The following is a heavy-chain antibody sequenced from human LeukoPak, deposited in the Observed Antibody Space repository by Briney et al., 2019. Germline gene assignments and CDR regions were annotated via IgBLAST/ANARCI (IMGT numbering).Heavy chain of an antibody. CDR1: GYTLTELS. CDR2: FDPEDGET. Sequence: GASVKVSCKVSGYTLTELSMHWVRQAPGKGLEWMGGFDPEDGETIYAQKFQGRVTITEDTSTDTAYMELSSLRSEDTAVYYCATVGRSIIPAAIGNWFDPWGQGTLVTVSS. J-gene: IGHJ5*02. D-gene: IGHD2-2*02. V-gene: IGHV1-24*01. CDR3: ATVGRSIIPAAIGNWFDP.